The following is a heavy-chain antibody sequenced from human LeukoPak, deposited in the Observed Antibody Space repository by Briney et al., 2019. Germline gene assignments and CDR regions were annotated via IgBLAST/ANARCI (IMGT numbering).Heavy chain of an antibody. CDR1: GFTLSSYE. CDR2: ISSSGSTI. J-gene: IGHJ4*02. CDR3: ARDSIVATTPLDH. D-gene: IGHD5-12*01. Sequence: PGGSLRLSCAASGFTLSSYEMNWVRQAPGKGLEWVSYISSSGSTIYYADSVKGRFTISRDNAKNSLYLQMNSLRAEDTAVYYCARDSIVATTPLDHWGQGTLVTVSS. V-gene: IGHV3-48*03.